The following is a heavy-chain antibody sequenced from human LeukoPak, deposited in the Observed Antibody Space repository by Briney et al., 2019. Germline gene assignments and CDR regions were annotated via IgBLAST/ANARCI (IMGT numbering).Heavy chain of an antibody. CDR2: ISYDGSNK. Sequence: PGRSLRLSCAASGFIFSNYAMHWVRQAPGKGLEWVAVISYDGSNKYYADSVKGRFTISRDNSKNTLYLQMNSLRAEDTAVYYCAKEASGYSSSWYFDYWGQGTLVTVSS. V-gene: IGHV3-30-3*01. D-gene: IGHD6-13*01. J-gene: IGHJ4*02. CDR1: GFIFSNYA. CDR3: AKEASGYSSSWYFDY.